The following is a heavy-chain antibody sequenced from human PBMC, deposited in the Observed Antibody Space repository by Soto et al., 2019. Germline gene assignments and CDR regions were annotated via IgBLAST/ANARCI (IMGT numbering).Heavy chain of an antibody. J-gene: IGHJ4*02. V-gene: IGHV3-33*01. Sequence: QVQLVESGGGVVQPGRSLRLSCAASGFTFSDYGMHWVRQAPGKGLEWVAVIWYDGSNKYYADSVKGRFTISRDNSKNTLYLQMNSLSAEDTAMYYCARDRESPFDYWGQGTLVNVSS. CDR1: GFTFSDYG. CDR2: IWYDGSNK. CDR3: ARDRESPFDY.